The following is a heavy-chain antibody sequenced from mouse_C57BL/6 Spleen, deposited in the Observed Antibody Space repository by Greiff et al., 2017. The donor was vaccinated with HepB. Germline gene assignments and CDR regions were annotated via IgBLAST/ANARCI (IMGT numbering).Heavy chain of an antibody. Sequence: QVQLQQPGAELVKPGASVKLSCKASGYTFTSYWMHGVKQRPGQGLEWIGMIHPNSGSTNYNEKFKSKATLTVDKSSSTAYMQLSSLTSEDSAVYYCAIYYGNYEDYFDYWGQGTTLTVSS. CDR1: GYTFTSYW. J-gene: IGHJ2*01. CDR2: IHPNSGST. CDR3: AIYYGNYEDYFDY. D-gene: IGHD2-1*01. V-gene: IGHV1-64*01.